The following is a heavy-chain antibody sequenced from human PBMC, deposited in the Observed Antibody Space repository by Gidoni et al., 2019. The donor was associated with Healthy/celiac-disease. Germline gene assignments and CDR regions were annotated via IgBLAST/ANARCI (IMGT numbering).Heavy chain of an antibody. Sequence: GQLVESGGGVVQPGRSLRLSCPESGITFSSYGLPWVRQAPGKGLGWVAVIWYDGSNKSYADSVKGRFTISRDNSKNTLYLQMNSLRAEDTAVYYCARYRQFNYHDYWGQGTLVTVSS. J-gene: IGHJ4*02. CDR1: GITFSSYG. CDR3: ARYRQFNYHDY. V-gene: IGHV3-33*01. CDR2: IWYDGSNK. D-gene: IGHD1-1*01.